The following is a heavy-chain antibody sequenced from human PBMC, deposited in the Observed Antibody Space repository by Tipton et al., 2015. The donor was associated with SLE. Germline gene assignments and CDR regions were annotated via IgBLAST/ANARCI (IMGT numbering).Heavy chain of an antibody. CDR3: ARAGTGTFY. J-gene: IGHJ4*02. CDR2: IYYSGST. V-gene: IGHV4-59*08. CDR1: GGFIRSYY. D-gene: IGHD3/OR15-3a*01. Sequence: TLSLTCTVSGGFIRSYYWSWIRQPPGKGLEWIGYIYYSGSTNYNPSLKSRVTISVDPSKNHFSLKLTSVTAADTAVYYCARAGTGTFYWGQGALVGVSS.